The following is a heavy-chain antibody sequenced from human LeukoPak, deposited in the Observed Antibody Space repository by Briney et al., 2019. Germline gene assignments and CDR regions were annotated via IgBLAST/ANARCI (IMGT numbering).Heavy chain of an antibody. Sequence: GGSLRLSCAASGFTFSSYSVNWVRQAPGKGLEWVSSISSSSSYIYYADSMKGRFTISRDNAKNSLYLQMNSLRVEDTAVYYCARVDSSGWYYWGQGTLVTVSS. D-gene: IGHD6-19*01. CDR3: ARVDSSGWYY. J-gene: IGHJ4*02. V-gene: IGHV3-21*01. CDR2: ISSSSSYI. CDR1: GFTFSSYS.